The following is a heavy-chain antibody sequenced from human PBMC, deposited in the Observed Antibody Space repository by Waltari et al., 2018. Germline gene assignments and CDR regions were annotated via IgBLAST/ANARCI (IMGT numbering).Heavy chain of an antibody. CDR3: AREDYGDYSFNY. V-gene: IGHV1-69*06. J-gene: IGHJ4*02. Sequence: QVHLVQSGAEVKKPGSSVKVSCPASGGTFGSYPISWVRQAPGQGLEWMGGIVPLYDTTKYAQNFQGRVTITADKSTSTAYMELSSLRSEDTAIYYCAREDYGDYSFNYWGQGTLVTVS. CDR1: GGTFGSYP. CDR2: IVPLYDTT. D-gene: IGHD4-17*01.